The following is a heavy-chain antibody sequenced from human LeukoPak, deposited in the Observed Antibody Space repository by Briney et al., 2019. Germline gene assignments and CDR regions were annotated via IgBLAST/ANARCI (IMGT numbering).Heavy chain of an antibody. CDR1: GFTVTNDY. V-gene: IGHV3-66*01. CDR3: ATDVRSSPLGF. Sequence: GGSLRLSCAVSGFTVTNDYMDWVRQAPGKGLEWVSIIYSGGSTYYADSVKGRFTISRDSSNNTLFLQMSNLRADDSGLYYCATDVRSSPLGFWGHGTLVTVSS. J-gene: IGHJ4*01. CDR2: IYSGGST. D-gene: IGHD6-13*01.